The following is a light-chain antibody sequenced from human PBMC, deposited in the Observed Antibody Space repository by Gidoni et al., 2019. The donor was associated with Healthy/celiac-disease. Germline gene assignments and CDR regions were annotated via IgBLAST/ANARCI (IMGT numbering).Light chain of an antibody. CDR1: QDIRND. V-gene: IGKV1-6*01. CDR3: LQDYNNPWT. Sequence: AIQMTQSPSSLSASVGDRVTITCRASQDIRNDLGWYQQKPGKAPKLLLYAASSVQSGVPSRFSGSGSGTDFTLTISSLQPEDFATYYCLQDYNNPWTFGQGTKVEIK. CDR2: AAS. J-gene: IGKJ1*01.